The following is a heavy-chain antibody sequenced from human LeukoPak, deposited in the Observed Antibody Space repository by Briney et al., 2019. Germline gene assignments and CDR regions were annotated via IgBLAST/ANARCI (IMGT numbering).Heavy chain of an antibody. CDR2: ISGSGGST. D-gene: IGHD4-11*01. J-gene: IGHJ6*03. V-gene: IGHV3-23*01. CDR3: ATTVGNYYYYMDV. Sequence: TGGSLRLSCVASGFSFSSYSMNWVRQAPGKGLEWVSAISGSGGSTYYADSVKGRFTISRDNSKNTLYLQMNSLRAEDTAVYYCATTVGNYYYYMDVWGKGTTVTVSS. CDR1: GFSFSSYS.